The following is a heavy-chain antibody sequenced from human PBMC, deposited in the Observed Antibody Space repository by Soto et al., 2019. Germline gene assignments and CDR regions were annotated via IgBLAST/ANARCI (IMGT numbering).Heavy chain of an antibody. D-gene: IGHD2-2*01. V-gene: IGHV4-39*07. J-gene: IGHJ5*02. CDR3: ARVPDR. CDR1: GGSISSSSYY. Sequence: SLTCTVSGGSISSSSYYWGWIRQPPGKGLEWIGSIYHSGSTYYNPSLKSRVTISVDRSKNQFSLKLSSVTAADTAVYYCARVPDRWGQGTLVTVSS. CDR2: IYHSGST.